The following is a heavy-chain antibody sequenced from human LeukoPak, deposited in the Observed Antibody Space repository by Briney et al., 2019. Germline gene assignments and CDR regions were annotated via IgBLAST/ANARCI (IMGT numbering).Heavy chain of an antibody. V-gene: IGHV1-8*01. CDR3: ARVFSGSYWEAGY. CDR1: GYTFTSYD. Sequence: ASVKVSCKASGYTFTSYDINWVRQATGQGLEWMGWMNPNSGNTAYAQKFQGRATMTRNTSISTAYMELSSLRSEDTAVYYCARVFSGSYWEAGYWGQGTLVTVSS. D-gene: IGHD1-26*01. CDR2: MNPNSGNT. J-gene: IGHJ4*02.